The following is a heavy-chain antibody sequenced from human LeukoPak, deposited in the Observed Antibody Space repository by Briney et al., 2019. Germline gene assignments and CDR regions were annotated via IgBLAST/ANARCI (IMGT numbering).Heavy chain of an antibody. Sequence: GRSLRLSCAASGFTFSSYAMHWVRQAPGKGLEWVAVISYDGSNKYYADSVKGRFTISRDNSKNTLYLQMNSLRAEDTAVYYCARSHGAATNYYYSYYYMDVWGKGTTVTVSS. CDR2: ISYDGSNK. CDR1: GFTFSSYA. J-gene: IGHJ6*03. V-gene: IGHV3-30*04. D-gene: IGHD1-1*01. CDR3: ARSHGAATNYYYSYYYMDV.